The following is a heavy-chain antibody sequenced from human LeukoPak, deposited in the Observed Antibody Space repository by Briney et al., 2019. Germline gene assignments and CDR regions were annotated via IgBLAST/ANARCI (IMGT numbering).Heavy chain of an antibody. D-gene: IGHD6-13*01. V-gene: IGHV4-59*01. CDR2: IYYSGST. Sequence: SETLSLTCTVSGGSISTYYWSWIRQPPGKGLEWIGYIYYSGSTNSNPSLKSRVTISVDTSKNQFSLKLSSVTAADTAVYYCAKDFAAGSSSWYTFVSPDYWGQGTLVTVSS. J-gene: IGHJ4*02. CDR3: AKDFAAGSSSWYTFVSPDY. CDR1: GGSISTYY.